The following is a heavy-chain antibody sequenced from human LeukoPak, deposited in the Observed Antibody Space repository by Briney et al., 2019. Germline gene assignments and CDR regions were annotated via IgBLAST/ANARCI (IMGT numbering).Heavy chain of an antibody. CDR1: RFTFTTYD. D-gene: IGHD2-2*01. CDR3: AKDRDCSSTSCYVPFDS. CDR2: ISGSGRTT. V-gene: IGHV3-23*01. Sequence: GSLRLSCAASRFTFTTYDMTWVRQAPGKGLEWVSGISGSGRTTNYADSVKGRFTISRDNSKNTLFLQMNNLRAEDTAVYYCAKDRDCSSTSCYVPFDSWGQGTLVTVSS. J-gene: IGHJ4*02.